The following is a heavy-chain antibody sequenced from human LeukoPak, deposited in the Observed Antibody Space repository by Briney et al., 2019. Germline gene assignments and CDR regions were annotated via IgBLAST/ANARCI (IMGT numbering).Heavy chain of an antibody. CDR1: GGSISSGSYY. J-gene: IGHJ4*02. D-gene: IGHD3-22*01. CDR3: ARVTTGGYYNC. Sequence: SETLSLTCTVSGGSISSGSYYWSWIRQPAGKGLEWIGRIYTSGSTNYNPSLKSRVTISVDTSKNQFSLKLSSVTAADTAVYYCARVTTGGYYNCWGQGALVTVSS. CDR2: IYTSGST. V-gene: IGHV4-61*02.